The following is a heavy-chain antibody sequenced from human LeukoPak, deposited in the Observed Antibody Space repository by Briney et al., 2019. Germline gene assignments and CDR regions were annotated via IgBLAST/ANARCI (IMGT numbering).Heavy chain of an antibody. CDR2: IRSKANSYAT. V-gene: IGHV3-73*01. CDR3: SRSSSRNFGVVIKSYYYYMDV. J-gene: IGHJ6*03. CDR1: GFTLSNYS. D-gene: IGHD3-3*01. Sequence: GGSLRLSCAASGFTLSNYSMNWVRQAPGKGLEWVGRIRSKANSYATAYAASVKGRFTISRDDSKNTAYLQMNSLKTEDTAVYYCSRSSSRNFGVVIKSYYYYMDVWGKGTTVTVSS.